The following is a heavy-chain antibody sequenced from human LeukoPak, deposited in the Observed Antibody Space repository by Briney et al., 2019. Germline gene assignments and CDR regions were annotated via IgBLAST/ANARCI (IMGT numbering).Heavy chain of an antibody. D-gene: IGHD6-19*01. CDR2: ITKSADST. J-gene: IGHJ4*02. Sequence: PGGSLRLSCAASGFTFSNYAMSWVRQAPGKGLEWLSTITKSADSTYYADSVKGRFTISRDNSKNTLYLQMNSLRAEDTAVYYCAKETIAVAGRARDYWGQGTLVTVSS. CDR3: AKETIAVAGRARDY. V-gene: IGHV3-23*01. CDR1: GFTFSNYA.